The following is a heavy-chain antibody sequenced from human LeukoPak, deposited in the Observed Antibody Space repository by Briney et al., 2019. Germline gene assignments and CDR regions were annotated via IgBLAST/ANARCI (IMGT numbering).Heavy chain of an antibody. D-gene: IGHD4-23*01. V-gene: IGHV1-18*04. J-gene: IGHJ1*01. Sequence: ASVKVSCKASGYTFTDYYMHWVRQAPGQGLEWMGWISAYNGNTTYAQKLQGRVTMTTDTSTSTAYMELRSLRSDDTAVYYCARDLDYGGNLQNWGQGTLVTVSS. CDR2: ISAYNGNT. CDR3: ARDLDYGGNLQN. CDR1: GYTFTDYY.